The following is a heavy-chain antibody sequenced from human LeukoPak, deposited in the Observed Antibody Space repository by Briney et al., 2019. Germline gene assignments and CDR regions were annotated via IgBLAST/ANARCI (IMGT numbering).Heavy chain of an antibody. V-gene: IGHV4-39*01. CDR2: IYYSKNT. D-gene: IGHD5-18*01. CDR1: GGSISSSSAY. CDR3: VSPRGFSYGYFDY. J-gene: IGHJ4*02. Sequence: SETLSLTCTVSGGSISSSSAYWGWLRQPPGKGLEWIGSIYYSKNTYYNPSLKSRVTISADTSKNQFSLTLGSVSATDTAVYYCVSPRGFSYGYFDYWGQGTLVTVSS.